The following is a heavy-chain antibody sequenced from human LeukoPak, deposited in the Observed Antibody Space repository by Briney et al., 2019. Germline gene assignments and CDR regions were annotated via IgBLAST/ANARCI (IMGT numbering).Heavy chain of an antibody. D-gene: IGHD3-22*01. CDR3: ARLSSGLDA. CDR2: INHSGRT. CDR1: GGSFSDYY. Sequence: SETLSLTCTVYGGSFSDYYWTWIRQPPGKWLEWIGEINHSGRTNYNASLRSRVTISIDTSMKQFSLKLSSVTAPDSAVYYCARLSSGLDAWGQGTLVTVSS. J-gene: IGHJ5*02. V-gene: IGHV4-34*01.